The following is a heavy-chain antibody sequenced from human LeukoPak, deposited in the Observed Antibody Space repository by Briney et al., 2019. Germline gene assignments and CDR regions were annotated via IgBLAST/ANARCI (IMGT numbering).Heavy chain of an antibody. CDR3: ARDRIVVVPAAISMRYYYGMDV. CDR2: IYYSGST. CDR1: GGSISSYY. V-gene: IGHV4-59*01. Sequence: SETLSLTCTVSGGSISSYYWSWIRQPPGKGLEWIGYIYYSGSTNYKPSLKSRVTISVDTSKNQFSLKLSSVTAADTAVYYCARDRIVVVPAAISMRYYYGMDVWGQGTTVTVSS. D-gene: IGHD2-2*01. J-gene: IGHJ6*02.